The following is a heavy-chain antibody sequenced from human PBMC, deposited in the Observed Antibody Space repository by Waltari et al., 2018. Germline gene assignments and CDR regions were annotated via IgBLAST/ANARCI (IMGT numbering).Heavy chain of an antibody. Sequence: EVQLVESGGGLIQPGGSLRLSCAASGFTVSSNYMTWIRQAPGKGLEWVSGMYRGAEVHYGESVKGRFTISRDKNKNTVDLQMNTLRIEDTAIYYCARDVAMGLFGIPDHHGWDVWGQGTTVIVSS. J-gene: IGHJ6*02. CDR2: MYRGAEV. CDR1: GFTVSSNY. D-gene: IGHD3-10*01. V-gene: IGHV3-53*01. CDR3: ARDVAMGLFGIPDHHGWDV.